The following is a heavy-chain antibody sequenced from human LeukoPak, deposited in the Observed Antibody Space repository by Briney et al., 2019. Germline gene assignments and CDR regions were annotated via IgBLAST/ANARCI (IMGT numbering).Heavy chain of an antibody. D-gene: IGHD3-10*01. CDR3: ARGLTGSYYIYYYYGMDV. CDR2: IIPIFGTA. Sequence: GASVKVSCKASGGTFSSYAISWVRQAPGQGLEWMGGIIPIFGTANYAQKFQGRVTITANESTSTAYMELSSLRSEDTAVYYCARGLTGSYYIYYYYGMDVWGQGTTVTVSS. CDR1: GGTFSSYA. J-gene: IGHJ6*02. V-gene: IGHV1-69*13.